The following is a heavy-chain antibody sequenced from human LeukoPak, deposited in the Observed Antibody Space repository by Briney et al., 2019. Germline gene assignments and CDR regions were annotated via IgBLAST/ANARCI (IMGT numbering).Heavy chain of an antibody. CDR2: IRYDGSNK. V-gene: IGHV3-30*02. Sequence: GSLRLSCAASGFTFSSYGMHWVRQAPGKGLEWVAFIRYDGSNKYYADSVKGRFTISRDNSKNTLYLQMNSLRAEDTAVYYCARTKPHYYYGMDVWGQGTTVTVSS. J-gene: IGHJ6*02. CDR1: GFTFSSYG. D-gene: IGHD1-14*01. CDR3: ARTKPHYYYGMDV.